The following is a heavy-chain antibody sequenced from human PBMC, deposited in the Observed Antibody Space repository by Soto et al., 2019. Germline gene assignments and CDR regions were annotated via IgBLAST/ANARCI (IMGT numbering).Heavy chain of an antibody. J-gene: IGHJ6*02. CDR3: AGVGYNFWSRYHYYGMDV. Sequence: QVRLVQSGAEVKKPGSSVKVSCEASGGTFSSYAVTWVRQAPGQGLEWMGGIIPIVTTPNYAQKFQGRLTISADKSTSTSYMELSSLRSEATGVYYCAGVGYNFWSRYHYYGMDVWGQGTTVIVSS. V-gene: IGHV1-69*06. CDR1: GGTFSSYA. CDR2: IIPIVTTP. D-gene: IGHD3-3*01.